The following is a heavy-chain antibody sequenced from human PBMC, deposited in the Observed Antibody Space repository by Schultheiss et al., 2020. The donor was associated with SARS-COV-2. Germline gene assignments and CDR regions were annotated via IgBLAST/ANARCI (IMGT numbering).Heavy chain of an antibody. V-gene: IGHV3-21*01. CDR2: ISRSSSYI. CDR1: GFTFSSYS. CDR3: APGEDIVVVPAAIGRVFDY. Sequence: GGSLRLSCAASGFTFSSYSMNWVRQAPGKGLEWVSSISRSSSYIYYADSVKGRFTISRDNAKNSLYLQMNSLRAEDTAVYYCAPGEDIVVVPAAIGRVFDYWGQGTLVTVSS. J-gene: IGHJ4*02. D-gene: IGHD2-2*02.